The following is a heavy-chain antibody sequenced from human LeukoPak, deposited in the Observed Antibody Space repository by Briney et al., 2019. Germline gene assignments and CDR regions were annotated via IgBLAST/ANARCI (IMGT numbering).Heavy chain of an antibody. CDR3: ARAHSGGSWPFDP. CDR2: INPNSGGT. V-gene: IGHV1-2*02. Sequence: GASVKVSCKASGYTFTGYYMHWVRQAPGQGLEWMGWINPNSGGTNYAQKFQGRVTMTRDTSISTAYMELSRLRSDDTAVYYCARAHSGGSWPFDPWGQGTLVTVSS. CDR1: GYTFTGYY. J-gene: IGHJ5*02. D-gene: IGHD2-15*01.